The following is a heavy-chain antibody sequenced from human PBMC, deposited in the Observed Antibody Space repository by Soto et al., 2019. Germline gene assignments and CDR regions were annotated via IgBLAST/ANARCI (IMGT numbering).Heavy chain of an antibody. Sequence: QVQLVESGGGVVQPGGSLRLSCAASGFSFSDYGMHWVRQAPGKGLEWVAVISYDGRNKFYADSVTGRFTISRDSSQNTVDLQMSSLRREDTAVYYCAKAFNTGDYHFASWGQGTLVTVSS. CDR3: AKAFNTGDYHFAS. J-gene: IGHJ4*02. CDR2: ISYDGRNK. D-gene: IGHD4-17*01. CDR1: GFSFSDYG. V-gene: IGHV3-30*18.